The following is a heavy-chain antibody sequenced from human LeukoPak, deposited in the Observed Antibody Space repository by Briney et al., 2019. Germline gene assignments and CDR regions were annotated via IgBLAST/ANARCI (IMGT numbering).Heavy chain of an antibody. CDR2: ISSYGGST. CDR1: GFTFSSYA. CDR3: VCGYSYGSEDYGMDV. V-gene: IGHV3-64D*06. Sequence: PGGSLRLSCSASGFTFSSYAMHWVRQAPGKGLEYVSAISSYGGSTYYADSVKGRFTISRDNSKNTLYLQMSSLRAEDTAVYYCVCGYSYGSEDYGMDVWGQGTTVTVSS. J-gene: IGHJ6*02. D-gene: IGHD5-18*01.